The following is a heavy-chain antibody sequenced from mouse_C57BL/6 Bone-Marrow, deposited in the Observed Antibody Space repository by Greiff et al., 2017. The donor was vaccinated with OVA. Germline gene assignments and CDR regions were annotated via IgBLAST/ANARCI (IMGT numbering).Heavy chain of an antibody. CDR3: ARSASTMVTEYYFDY. D-gene: IGHD2-2*01. J-gene: IGHJ2*01. CDR1: GYTFTDYN. V-gene: IGHV1-18*01. CDR2: INPNNGGT. Sequence: EVQLQQSGPELVKPGASVKIPCKASGYTFTDYNMDWVKQSHGKSLEWIGDINPNNGGTIYNQKFKGKATLTVDKSSSTAYMELRSLTSEDTAVYYCARSASTMVTEYYFDYWGQGTTLTVSS.